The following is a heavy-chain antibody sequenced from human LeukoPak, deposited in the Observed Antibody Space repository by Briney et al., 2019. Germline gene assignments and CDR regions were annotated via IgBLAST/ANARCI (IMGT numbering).Heavy chain of an antibody. CDR1: GFTFSSYS. CDR3: ARAFNGKILEWSDY. D-gene: IGHD3-3*01. J-gene: IGHJ4*02. Sequence: PGGSLRLSCAASGFTFSSYSMNWVRQAPGKGLEWVSSISSSSSYIYYADSVKGRFTISRDNAKNSLYLQMNSLRAEDTAAYYCARAFNGKILEWSDYWGQGTPVTVSS. V-gene: IGHV3-21*01. CDR2: ISSSSSYI.